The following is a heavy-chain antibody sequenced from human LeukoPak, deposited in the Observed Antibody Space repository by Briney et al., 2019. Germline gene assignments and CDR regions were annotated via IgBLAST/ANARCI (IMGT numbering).Heavy chain of an antibody. CDR1: GFNFRIYE. V-gene: IGHV3-48*03. Sequence: GGSLRLPCAASGFNFRIYEMNWVRQAPGKGLEWVSYIGTIISSTYYADSVKGRFTVSRDDAKSSLYLQMSSLRAEDTAVYYCARTVYAPRGAGHETGFASWGQGNLVTVSS. CDR3: ARTVYAPRGAGHETGFAS. J-gene: IGHJ5*02. D-gene: IGHD2-21*02. CDR2: IGTIISST.